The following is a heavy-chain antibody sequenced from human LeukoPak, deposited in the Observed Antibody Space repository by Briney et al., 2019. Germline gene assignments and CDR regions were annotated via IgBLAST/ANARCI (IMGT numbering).Heavy chain of an antibody. CDR3: ATVSYYYDSSGYQGYFQH. D-gene: IGHD3-22*01. CDR1: VYTLTELS. CDR2: FDPEDGET. V-gene: IGHV1-24*01. Sequence: ASVKVSCKVSVYTLTELSIHWVRQAPGKGLEWMGGFDPEDGETIYARRFQGRVTMTEDTSTDTAYMELSSLRSEDAAVYYCATVSYYYDSSGYQGYFQHWGQGTLVTVSS. J-gene: IGHJ1*01.